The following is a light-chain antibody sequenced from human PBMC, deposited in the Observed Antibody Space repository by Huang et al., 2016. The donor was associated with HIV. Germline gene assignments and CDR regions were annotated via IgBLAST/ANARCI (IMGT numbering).Light chain of an antibody. V-gene: IGKV2-28*01. CDR3: MQALQTPRT. CDR1: QSLLHSHGYHY. Sequence: IVITQSPLSLPVTPGEPASISCMSSQSLLHSHGYHYLDWYRQKPGQAPQLLISLSSIRASGVPDRFSGSGSVTDFTLKISRVEAEDVGIYFCMQALQTPRTFGQGTRLEIK. CDR2: LSS. J-gene: IGKJ5*01.